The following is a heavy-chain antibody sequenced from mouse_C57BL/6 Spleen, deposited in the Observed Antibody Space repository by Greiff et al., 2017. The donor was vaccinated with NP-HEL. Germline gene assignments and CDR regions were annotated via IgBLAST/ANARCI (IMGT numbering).Heavy chain of an antibody. CDR2: IDPETGGT. D-gene: IGHD3-2*02. V-gene: IGHV1-15*01. J-gene: IGHJ3*01. CDR1: GYTFTDYE. Sequence: VQLQQSGAELVRPGASVTLSCKASGYTFTDYEMHWVKQTPVHGLEWIGAIDPETGGTAYNQKFKGKSTLTVDKSSSTAYMQLSSLTSEDSAVYYCARDSSGSRFAYWGQGTLVTVSA. CDR3: ARDSSGSRFAY.